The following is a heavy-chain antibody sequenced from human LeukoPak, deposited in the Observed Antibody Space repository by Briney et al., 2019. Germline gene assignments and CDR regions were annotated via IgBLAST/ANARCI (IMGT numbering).Heavy chain of an antibody. D-gene: IGHD3-10*01. CDR3: ASVKNVLLWFGEGDY. CDR2: ISSSSSYI. J-gene: IGHJ4*02. V-gene: IGHV3-21*01. CDR1: GFTFSSYS. Sequence: GGSLRLSCAASGFTFSSYSMNWVRQAPGKGLEWVSSISSSSSYIYYADSVKGRFTISRDNAKNSLYLQMNSLRAEDTAVYYCASVKNVLLWFGEGDYWGQGTLVTVSS.